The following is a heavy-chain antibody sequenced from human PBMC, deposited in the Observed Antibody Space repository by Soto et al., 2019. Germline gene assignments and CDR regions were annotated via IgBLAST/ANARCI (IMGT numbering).Heavy chain of an antibody. D-gene: IGHD5-18*01. V-gene: IGHV3-23*01. CDR1: AFTFSRYA. CDR3: AKETGYSYGFQHNALYV. J-gene: IGHJ6*02. CDR2: ISSRGDRT. Sequence: GRTLRLSCAGSAFTFSRYAMNWVRQAPGKGLEWVSIISSRGDRTSYAESVKGRLTISRDDSKNTLFLQMNSLGAEDTAVYYCAKETGYSYGFQHNALYVWGQGTTGTVSS.